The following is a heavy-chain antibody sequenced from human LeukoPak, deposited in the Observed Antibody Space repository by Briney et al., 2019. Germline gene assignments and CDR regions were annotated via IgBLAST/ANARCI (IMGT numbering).Heavy chain of an antibody. Sequence: KPSETLSLTCTVAGDSIRSYYWRWIRQPPGKGLEWIGYSYHTGSTNYNPSLKSRVTISVDKSKNQFSLKLSSVTAGDTAVYYCATGYSSTWYYFDYWGQGTLVTVSS. J-gene: IGHJ4*02. CDR1: GDSIRSYY. V-gene: IGHV4-59*01. CDR2: SYHTGST. D-gene: IGHD6-13*01. CDR3: ATGYSSTWYYFDY.